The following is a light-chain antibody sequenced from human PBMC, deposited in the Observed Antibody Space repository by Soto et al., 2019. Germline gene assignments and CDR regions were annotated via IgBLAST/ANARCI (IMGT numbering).Light chain of an antibody. CDR3: QQCRSWPRT. CDR1: QNVYNN. CDR2: DAS. V-gene: IGKV3-15*01. J-gene: IGKJ4*01. Sequence: EIVLMPSPAVLSEYPGEGATLSCKAGQNVYNNLAWYQQRPGQPPRLLIYDASTRATGISARFSGSGYGTEFTLTSSSLQSEDSAVYFCQQCRSWPRTFGAVTTV.